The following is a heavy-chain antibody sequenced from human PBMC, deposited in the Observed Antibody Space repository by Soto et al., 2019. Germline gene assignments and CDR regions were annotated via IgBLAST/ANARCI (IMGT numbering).Heavy chain of an antibody. CDR2: ISSSSSYI. CDR3: ARRITIFGVAAFDI. Sequence: GESLKISCAASGFTFSSYSMNGVRQAPGKGLEWVSSISSSSSYIYYADSVKGRFTISRDNAKNSLYLQMNSLRAEDTAVYYCARRITIFGVAAFDIWGQGTMVTVSS. V-gene: IGHV3-21*01. CDR1: GFTFSSYS. J-gene: IGHJ3*02. D-gene: IGHD3-3*01.